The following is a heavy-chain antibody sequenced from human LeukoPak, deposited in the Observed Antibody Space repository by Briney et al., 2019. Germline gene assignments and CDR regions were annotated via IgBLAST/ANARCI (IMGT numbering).Heavy chain of an antibody. D-gene: IGHD4-11*01. CDR2: INSDGKIV. V-gene: IGHV3-74*01. CDR1: GFIFSDYW. J-gene: IGHJ6*04. Sequence: PGGSLRLSCSASGFIFSDYWMHWVRQAPGKGPVWVARINSDGKIVTHADSVKGRFTISRDSAKDTVYLQMNSLRAEDTAAYYCVRGLGDVWGKGTSVTVYS. CDR3: VRGLGDV.